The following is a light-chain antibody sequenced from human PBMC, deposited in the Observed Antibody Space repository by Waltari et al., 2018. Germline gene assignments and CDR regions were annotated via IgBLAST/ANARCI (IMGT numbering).Light chain of an antibody. V-gene: IGKV3-15*01. J-gene: IGKJ2*01. CDR1: QSVSSN. CDR3: QQYNYYYT. Sequence: EVVLTQSPATLSVSPGERATLSCRASQSVSSNLAWYQQKPGQAPRLLIYDASTRATGLPAMFSGSGSGTEFTLTITSMQSEDFAVYYCQQYNYYYTFGQGTKLEI. CDR2: DAS.